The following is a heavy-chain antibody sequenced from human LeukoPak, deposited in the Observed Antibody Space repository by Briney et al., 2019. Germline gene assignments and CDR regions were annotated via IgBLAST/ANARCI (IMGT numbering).Heavy chain of an antibody. CDR2: IDKKDKGYATAT. CDR1: GFTFSGSA. Sequence: PGGSLRLSCAASGFTFSGSAIHWVRQSSGKGLVWVCQIDKKDKGYATATAYAASVKGRFTISRDDSINTAYLQMKSLKTEDTALYYCTRDSGTYNWFDPWGQGTLVTVSS. CDR3: TRDSGTYNWFDP. J-gene: IGHJ5*02. V-gene: IGHV3-73*01. D-gene: IGHD1-26*01.